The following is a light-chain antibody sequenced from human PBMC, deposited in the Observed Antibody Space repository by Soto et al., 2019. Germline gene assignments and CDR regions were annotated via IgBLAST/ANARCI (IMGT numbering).Light chain of an antibody. CDR1: QGIRND. V-gene: IGKV1-17*01. Sequence: DIQMTQSASSLFASVGGGVTSTCRASQGIRNDLGWYQQKPGKAPKSLSYDASSLESGVPSRFRGSGSGTEFTLTISSLKPDDFETYYCQQYNSYSRTFGQGTKVDIK. CDR3: QQYNSYSRT. CDR2: DAS. J-gene: IGKJ1*01.